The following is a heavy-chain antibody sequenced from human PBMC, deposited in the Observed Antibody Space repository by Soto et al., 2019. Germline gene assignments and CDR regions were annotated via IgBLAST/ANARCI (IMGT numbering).Heavy chain of an antibody. CDR2: ISAYNGNT. D-gene: IGHD3-10*01. J-gene: IGHJ5*02. V-gene: IGHV1-18*01. CDR1: GYTFTSYG. CDR3: ARAHTTYCYGSGSYGWFDP. Sequence: QVQLVQSGAEVKKPGASVKVSCKASGYTFTSYGISWVRQAPGQGLEWMGWISAYNGNTNYAQKLQGRVTMTTDTSTSTAYMELRSLRSDDTAVYYCARAHTTYCYGSGSYGWFDPWGQGTLVTVSS.